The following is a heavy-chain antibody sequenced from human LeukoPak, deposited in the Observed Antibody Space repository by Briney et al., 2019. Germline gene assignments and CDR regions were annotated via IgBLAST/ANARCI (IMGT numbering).Heavy chain of an antibody. CDR3: ARDPGSSSWYYFDY. CDR2: TYYRSDWYK. J-gene: IGHJ4*02. V-gene: IGHV6-1*01. Sequence: SQTLSLTCAISGDSVSNNSAAWNWIRQSPSRGLEWLGRTYYRSDWYKDYAVFVKSRINIKPDTSKNQFSLQLDSVTPEDTAVYYCARDPGSSSWYYFDYWGQGTLVTVSS. D-gene: IGHD6-13*01. CDR1: GDSVSNNSAA.